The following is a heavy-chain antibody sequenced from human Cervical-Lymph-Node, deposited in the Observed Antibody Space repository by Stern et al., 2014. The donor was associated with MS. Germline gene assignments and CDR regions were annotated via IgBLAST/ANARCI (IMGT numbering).Heavy chain of an antibody. CDR3: MGVGDAMHV. J-gene: IGHJ6*02. CDR1: GFSLSNSG. Sequence: VQLVESGGGVVQPGRSLTLSCEASGFSLSNSGMHWVRQAPGQGLEWVAVMSFVGGNKKYGYSVNGRFSISRDMANNTLFLQMNSLRPEDTAVYYCMGVGDAMHVWGQGTTVIVSS. CDR2: MSFVGGNK. V-gene: IGHV3-30*03.